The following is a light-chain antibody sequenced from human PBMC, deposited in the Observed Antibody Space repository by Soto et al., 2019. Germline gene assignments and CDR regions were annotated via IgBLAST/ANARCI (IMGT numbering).Light chain of an antibody. CDR2: GAS. CDR1: QSVRSSY. J-gene: IGKJ1*01. V-gene: IGKV3-20*01. CDR3: QQYGSSPQT. Sequence: EIVLTQSPGTLSLSPGXRATLSCRASQSVRSSYLAWYQQKPSQSPRLLIYGASSRATGIPDRFSGSGSGTDFTLTITRLEPEDFAVYYCQQYGSSPQTFGQGTKVDIK.